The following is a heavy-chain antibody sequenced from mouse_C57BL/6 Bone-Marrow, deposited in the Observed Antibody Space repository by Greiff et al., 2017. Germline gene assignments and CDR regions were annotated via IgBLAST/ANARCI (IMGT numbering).Heavy chain of an antibody. Sequence: EVKLMESGGGLVQPGGSLKLSCAASGFTFSDYYMYWVRQTPEKRLEWVAYISNGGGSTYYPDTVKGRFTISRDNAKNTLYLQMSRLKSDDTAMYYCARPLYDYETWFAYWGQGTLVTVSA. J-gene: IGHJ3*01. CDR1: GFTFSDYY. D-gene: IGHD2-4*01. CDR2: ISNGGGST. V-gene: IGHV5-12*01. CDR3: ARPLYDYETWFAY.